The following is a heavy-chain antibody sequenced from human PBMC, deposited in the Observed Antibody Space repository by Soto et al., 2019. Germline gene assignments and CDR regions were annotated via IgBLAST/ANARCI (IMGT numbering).Heavy chain of an antibody. CDR3: ARQTTGWFGMDV. J-gene: IGHJ6*02. Sequence: GESLKISCKGAGYSFSDYWIGWVRQMPGKGLEWMGIIYPGDSGARYSPSFQGQVSISADKSVNTAYLQWGSLKASDTAMYYCARQTTGWFGMDVWGQGTTVTLSS. D-gene: IGHD6-19*01. CDR2: IYPGDSGA. CDR1: GYSFSDYW. V-gene: IGHV5-51*01.